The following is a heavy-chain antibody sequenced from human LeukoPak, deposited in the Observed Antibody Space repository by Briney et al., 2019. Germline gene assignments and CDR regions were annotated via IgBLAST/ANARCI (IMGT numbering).Heavy chain of an antibody. CDR3: AKGQSGMDV. J-gene: IGHJ6*02. V-gene: IGHV3-30*18. CDR1: GGSISSYS. CDR2: ISYDGSNK. Sequence: LSLTCTVSGGSISSYSCNWIRQPPGKGLEWVAVISYDGSNKYYADSVKGRFTISRDNSKDTLYLQMNSLRAEDTAVYYCAKGQSGMDVWGQGTTVTVSS.